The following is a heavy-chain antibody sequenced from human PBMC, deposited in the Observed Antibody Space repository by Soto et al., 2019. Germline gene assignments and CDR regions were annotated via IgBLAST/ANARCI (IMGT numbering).Heavy chain of an antibody. V-gene: IGHV2-5*02. J-gene: IGHJ4*02. CDR1: GFSLTTGGVG. CDR2: IYWDDDK. Sequence: QITLKESGPTLVKPTQTLTLTCTFSGFSLTTGGVGVGWIRQPPGKALEWLALIYWDDDKRYSPSLNNRLTITKQTPKNQVVLTTTNMDPVDTATYYCTHTHSGTYRAVDYWCQGTLVTVSS. D-gene: IGHD1-26*01. CDR3: THTHSGTYRAVDY.